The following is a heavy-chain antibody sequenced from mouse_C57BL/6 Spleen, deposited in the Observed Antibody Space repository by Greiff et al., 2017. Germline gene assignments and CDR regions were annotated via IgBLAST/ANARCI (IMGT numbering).Heavy chain of an antibody. J-gene: IGHJ2*01. CDR2: ISDGGSYT. CDR1: GFTFSSYA. D-gene: IGHD2-4*01. V-gene: IGHV5-4*01. CDR3: AREGDYHYFDY. Sequence: EVKLMESGGGLVKPGGSLKLSCAASGFTFSSYAMSWVRQTPEKRLEWVATISDGGSYTYYPANVKGRFTISRDNAKNNLYLQMSHLKSEDTAMYYCAREGDYHYFDYWGQGTTLTVSS.